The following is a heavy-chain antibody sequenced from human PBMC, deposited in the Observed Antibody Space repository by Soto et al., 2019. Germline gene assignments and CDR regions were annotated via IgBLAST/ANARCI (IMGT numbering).Heavy chain of an antibody. V-gene: IGHV1-69*06. CDR2: IIPLMRTV. CDR3: ARDPVDLFGYLDV. CDR1: EGTFASYS. D-gene: IGHD2-21*01. Sequence: QEELVQSGAEVKKPGSSVNVSCRTSEGTFASYSITWLRQAPGQRLELMGEIIPLMRTVNYAQKFQDRVTITGDRSTSTVYMALSSLRSDDTAVYYCARDPVDLFGYLDVWGQGTPVTVSS. J-gene: IGHJ6*02.